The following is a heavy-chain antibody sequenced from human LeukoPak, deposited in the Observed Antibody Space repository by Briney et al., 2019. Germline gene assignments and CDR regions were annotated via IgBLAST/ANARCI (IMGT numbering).Heavy chain of an antibody. CDR1: GLIFNHYG. Sequence: GGPLRFSVGALGLIFNHYGLIGFPQAPGKGLQWVSAISNDGGGTAYADLVKGRFTISRANSKKTLILHMSSLRAEDTPLYYCAKGGSGYFDGLWGQGALVTVST. J-gene: IGHJ4*02. D-gene: IGHD3-22*01. CDR2: ISNDGGGT. V-gene: IGHV3-23*01. CDR3: AKGGSGYFDGL.